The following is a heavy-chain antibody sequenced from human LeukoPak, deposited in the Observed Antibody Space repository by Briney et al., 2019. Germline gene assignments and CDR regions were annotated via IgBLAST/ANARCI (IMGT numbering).Heavy chain of an antibody. V-gene: IGHV4-39*07. CDR2: IFYSGST. D-gene: IGHD7-27*01. CDR3: ARDNGGEVDY. Sequence: SETLSLTCTVSGGSISSSSYYWGWIRQPPGKELESIGSIFYSGSTYYNPSLKSRVTISVDTSKNQFSLKLSSVTAADTAVYYCARDNGGEVDYWGQGTLVTVSS. J-gene: IGHJ4*02. CDR1: GGSISSSSYY.